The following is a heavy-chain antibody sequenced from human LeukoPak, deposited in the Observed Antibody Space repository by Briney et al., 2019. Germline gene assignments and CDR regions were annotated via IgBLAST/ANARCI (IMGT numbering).Heavy chain of an antibody. D-gene: IGHD2-2*02. J-gene: IGHJ4*02. V-gene: IGHV4-38-2*01. CDR1: GFTFRDYS. CDR3: ARAIGYFDY. Sequence: KTGGSLRLSCAASGFTFRDYSMNWVRQAPGKGLEWIGSIYHSGSTYYNPSLKSRVTISVDTSKNQFSLKLSSVTAADTAVYYCARAIGYFDYWGQGTLVTVSS. CDR2: IYHSGST.